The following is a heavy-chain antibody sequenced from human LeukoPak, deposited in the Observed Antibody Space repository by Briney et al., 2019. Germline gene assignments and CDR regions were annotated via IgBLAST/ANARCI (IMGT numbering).Heavy chain of an antibody. V-gene: IGHV3-11*01. CDR3: ASKSIAVNWFDP. D-gene: IGHD6-6*01. CDR1: GFTFSDYY. J-gene: IGHJ5*02. CDR2: ISSSGSTI. Sequence: GGSLRLSCAASGFTFSDYYMSWIRQAPGKGLEWVSYISSSGSTIYYADSVKGRFTISGDNAKNSLYLQMNSLRAEDTAVYYCASKSIAVNWFDPWGQGTLVTVSS.